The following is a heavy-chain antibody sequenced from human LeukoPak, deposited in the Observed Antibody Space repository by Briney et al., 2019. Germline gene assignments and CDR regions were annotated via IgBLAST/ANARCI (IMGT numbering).Heavy chain of an antibody. Sequence: SETLCLTCAVSGGSFSGYSWSWIRQPPGKGLELVGEINHSGGTTYNPSPKSRVTISLDTSKNQFSLKLSSVTAADTAVYYCAREIGGTYGMDVWGQGTTVTVS. CDR2: INHSGGT. D-gene: IGHD2-15*01. V-gene: IGHV4-34*01. CDR3: AREIGGTYGMDV. J-gene: IGHJ6*02. CDR1: GGSFSGYS.